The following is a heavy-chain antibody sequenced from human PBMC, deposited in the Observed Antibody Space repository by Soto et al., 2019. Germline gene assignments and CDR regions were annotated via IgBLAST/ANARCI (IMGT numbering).Heavy chain of an antibody. CDR2: ISHGGGSI. CDR3: AKDISSAWTKNWFDP. V-gene: IGHV3-23*01. J-gene: IGHJ5*02. CDR1: GFSFSTSA. D-gene: IGHD3-22*01. Sequence: GGSLSLSCAAAGFSFSTSAMNWVRQAPGKGLEWVSGISHGGGSIEYADSVKGRFAISRDNSKNTLYLQMSSLRAEDTAVYYCAKDISSAWTKNWFDPWGQGTLVTVSS.